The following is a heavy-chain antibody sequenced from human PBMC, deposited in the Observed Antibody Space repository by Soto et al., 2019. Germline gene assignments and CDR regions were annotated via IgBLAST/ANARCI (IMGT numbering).Heavy chain of an antibody. D-gene: IGHD4-4*01. CDR1: GFTFSSYA. V-gene: IGHV3-23*01. CDR2: ISDTGAST. CDR3: AKDRYSNYYGWFDP. J-gene: IGHJ5*02. Sequence: PGGSLRLSCEVSGFTFSSYAMSWVRQAPGKGLEWVSGISDTGASTYYADSVKGRFTISRDNSKNTMYLQMSSLRAEDTAVYYCAKDRYSNYYGWFDPWGQGTLVTVSS.